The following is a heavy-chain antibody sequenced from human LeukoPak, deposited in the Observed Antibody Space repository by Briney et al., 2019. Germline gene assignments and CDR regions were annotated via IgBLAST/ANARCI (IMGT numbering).Heavy chain of an antibody. J-gene: IGHJ4*02. CDR1: GDSINSYH. CDR3: ARDDSSRDDSGGYHY. Sequence: PSETLSLTCTVSGDSINSYHWSWIRQPAGKGLEWIGRIHMSGSTNYNPSLRSRVAISMDNSKNQFSPKLKSVTAADTAVYYCARDDSSRDDSGGYHYWGQGTLVTISS. D-gene: IGHD3-22*01. CDR2: IHMSGST. V-gene: IGHV4-4*07.